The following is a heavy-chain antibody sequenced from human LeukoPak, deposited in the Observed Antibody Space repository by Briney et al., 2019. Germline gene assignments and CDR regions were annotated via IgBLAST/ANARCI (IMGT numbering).Heavy chain of an antibody. J-gene: IGHJ4*02. CDR3: ARVYSSGWYGLIDY. CDR2: IYYSGST. Sequence: PSETLSLTCTVSGGSISSYYWSWIRQPPGKGLEWIGYIYYSGSTNYNPSLKSRVTISVDTSKNQFSLKLSSVTAADTAVYYCARVYSSGWYGLIDYWGQGTLVTVSS. V-gene: IGHV4-59*12. CDR1: GGSISSYY. D-gene: IGHD6-19*01.